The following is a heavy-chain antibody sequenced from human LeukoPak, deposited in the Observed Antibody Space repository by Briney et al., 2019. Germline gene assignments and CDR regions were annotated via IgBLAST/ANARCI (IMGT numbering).Heavy chain of an antibody. J-gene: IGHJ4*02. Sequence: GGSLRLSCAASGFTFSSYAMSWVRQAPGKGLEWVSAISGSGDSTYYGDSVKGRFTISRDNSKNTLYLQMNSLRAEDTAVYYCARAGTVTTPRDWGQGTLVTVSS. D-gene: IGHD4-17*01. CDR1: GFTFSSYA. CDR3: ARAGTVTTPRD. V-gene: IGHV3-23*01. CDR2: ISGSGDST.